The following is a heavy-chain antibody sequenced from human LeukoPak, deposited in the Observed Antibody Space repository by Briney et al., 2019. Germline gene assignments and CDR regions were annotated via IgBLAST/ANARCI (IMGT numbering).Heavy chain of an antibody. D-gene: IGHD3-10*01. CDR1: GGSISSSNYY. Sequence: SETLSLTCTVSGGSISSSNYYWGWIRQPPGKGLEWIGSIHYSGSTYYNPSLKSRVIISVDTSKNQFSLKLSSVTAADTAVYYCARHKMVRGIGYYYYMDVWGKGTTVTISS. J-gene: IGHJ6*03. V-gene: IGHV4-39*01. CDR3: ARHKMVRGIGYYYYMDV. CDR2: IHYSGST.